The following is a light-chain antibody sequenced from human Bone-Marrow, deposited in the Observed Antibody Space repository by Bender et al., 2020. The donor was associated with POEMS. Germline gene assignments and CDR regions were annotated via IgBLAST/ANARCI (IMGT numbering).Light chain of an antibody. Sequence: SYELTQPPSVSVSPGQPARITCSGDILAKRYVHWYQQKPGQAPFLVMYKDNERPSVIPERFSGSSSGTTVTLIISGVRAEDEADYYCQSSGDTVRVFGGGTKLTVL. CDR2: KDN. V-gene: IGLV3-25*03. CDR3: QSSGDTVRV. CDR1: ILAKRY. J-gene: IGLJ3*02.